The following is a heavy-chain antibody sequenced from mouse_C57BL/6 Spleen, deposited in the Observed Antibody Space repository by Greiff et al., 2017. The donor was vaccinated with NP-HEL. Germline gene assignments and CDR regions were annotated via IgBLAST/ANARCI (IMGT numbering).Heavy chain of an antibody. CDR2: IHPSDSDT. D-gene: IGHD2-2*01. J-gene: IGHJ1*03. Sequence: VQLQQPGAELVKPGASVKVSCKASGYTFTSYWMHWVKQRPGQGLEWIGRIHPSDSDTNYNQKFKGKATLTVDKSSSTAYMQLSSLTSEDSAVYYCAISWFLSYWYFDVWGTGTTVTVSS. CDR1: GYTFTSYW. CDR3: AISWFLSYWYFDV. V-gene: IGHV1-74*01.